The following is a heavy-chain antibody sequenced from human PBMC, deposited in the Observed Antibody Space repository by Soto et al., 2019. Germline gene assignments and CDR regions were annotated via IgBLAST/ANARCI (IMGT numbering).Heavy chain of an antibody. Sequence: GASVKVSCKASGYTFSSYGISWVRQAPGQGLEWMGWISGYNGNTNYAQKLQGRVTMTTETSTSTAYMELRSLRSEDTAVYYCARDRGTNLCDPWGQGTPVTVSS. CDR2: ISGYNGNT. CDR3: ARDRGTNLCDP. CDR1: GYTFSSYG. V-gene: IGHV1-18*01. D-gene: IGHD3-10*01. J-gene: IGHJ5*02.